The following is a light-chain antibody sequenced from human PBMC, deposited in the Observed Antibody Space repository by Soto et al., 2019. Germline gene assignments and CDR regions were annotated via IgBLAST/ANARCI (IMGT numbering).Light chain of an antibody. Sequence: VMTQSPTTLSVSPGERATLSCRASHSVGSNLAWYQQNPGQAPSRLIYGASTRATGVPARFSGSGSATQFTLTISSLQSEDFGFYDCQQYKQGPVAFGGGTKVEIK. CDR3: QQYKQGPVA. V-gene: IGKV3-15*01. J-gene: IGKJ4*01. CDR1: HSVGSN. CDR2: GAS.